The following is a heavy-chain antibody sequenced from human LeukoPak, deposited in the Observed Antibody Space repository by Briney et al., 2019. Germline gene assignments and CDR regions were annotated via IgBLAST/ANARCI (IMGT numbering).Heavy chain of an antibody. J-gene: IGHJ6*02. D-gene: IGHD3-3*01. CDR1: GGTFSSYA. Sequence: SVKVSCKASGGTFSSYAISWVRQAPGQGLEWMGGIIPIFGTANYAQKFQGRVAITADESTSTAYMELSSLRSEDTAVYYCARAYFWSGYYDYGMDVWGQGTTVTVSS. V-gene: IGHV1-69*13. CDR2: IIPIFGTA. CDR3: ARAYFWSGYYDYGMDV.